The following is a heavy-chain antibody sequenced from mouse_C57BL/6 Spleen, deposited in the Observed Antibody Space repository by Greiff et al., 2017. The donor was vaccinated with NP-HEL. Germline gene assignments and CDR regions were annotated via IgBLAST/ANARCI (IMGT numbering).Heavy chain of an antibody. CDR1: GYTFTSYW. J-gene: IGHJ2*01. Sequence: VQLQQPGAELVRPGSSVKLSCKASGYTFTSYWMDWVKQRPGQGLEWIGNIYPSDSETHYNQKFKDKATLTVDKSSSTAYMQLSSLTSEDSAVYYCARSYYDYAYFDYWGQGTTLTVSS. CDR3: ARSYYDYAYFDY. V-gene: IGHV1-61*01. CDR2: IYPSDSET. D-gene: IGHD2-4*01.